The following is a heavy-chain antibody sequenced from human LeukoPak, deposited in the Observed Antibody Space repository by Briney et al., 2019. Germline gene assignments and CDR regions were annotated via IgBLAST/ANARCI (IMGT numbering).Heavy chain of an antibody. J-gene: IGHJ4*02. Sequence: KSGGSLRLSCAASGLTFSNAWMTWVRQAPGKGPEWVGHIKNKADGGTTDYAAPVKGRFMISRDDSKNTVYLQMNSLKTEDTAVYYCTTLLDDNIMGPSTSFDYWGQGNLVTVSS. CDR2: IKNKADGGTT. CDR1: GLTFSNAW. D-gene: IGHD1-26*01. CDR3: TTLLDDNIMGPSTSFDY. V-gene: IGHV3-15*01.